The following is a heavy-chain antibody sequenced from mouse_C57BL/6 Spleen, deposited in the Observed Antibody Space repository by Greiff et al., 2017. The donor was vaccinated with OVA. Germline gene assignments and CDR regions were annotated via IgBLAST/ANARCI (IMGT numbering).Heavy chain of an antibody. CDR2: IDPSDSET. D-gene: IGHD3-1*01. Sequence: QVQLQQPGAELVRPGSSVKLSCKASGYTFTSYWMHWVKQRPIQGLEWIGNIDPSDSETHYNQKFKDKATLTVDKSSSTAYRQLSSLTSEDAAVDYCARGGYYGAYWGQGTTLTVSS. CDR3: ARGGYYGAY. J-gene: IGHJ2*01. CDR1: GYTFTSYW. V-gene: IGHV1-52*01.